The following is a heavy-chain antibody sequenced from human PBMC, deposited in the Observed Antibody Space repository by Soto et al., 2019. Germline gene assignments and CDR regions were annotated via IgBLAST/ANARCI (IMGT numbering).Heavy chain of an antibody. J-gene: IGHJ6*02. D-gene: IGHD3-3*01. Sequence: LSLTCAVYGGSFSGYYWSWIRQPPGKGLEWIGEINHSGSTNYNPSLKSRVTISVDTSKNQFSLKLSSVTAADTAVYYCARGVLRFLEWLPYYGMDVWGQGTTVTVSS. CDR2: INHSGST. CDR1: GGSFSGYY. CDR3: ARGVLRFLEWLPYYGMDV. V-gene: IGHV4-34*01.